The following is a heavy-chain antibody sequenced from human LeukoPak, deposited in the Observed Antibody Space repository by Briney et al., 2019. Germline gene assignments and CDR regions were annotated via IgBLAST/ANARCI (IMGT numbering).Heavy chain of an antibody. CDR3: ARDPRVSTYYYDSSGYPDDAFDI. CDR2: ISAYNGNT. Sequence: ASVKVSCKASGGTFSSYAISWVRQAPGQVLEWMGWISAYNGNTNYAQKLQGRVTMTTDTSTSTAYMELRSLRSDDTAVYYCARDPRVSTYYYDSSGYPDDAFDIWGQGTMVTVSS. J-gene: IGHJ3*02. V-gene: IGHV1-18*01. D-gene: IGHD3-22*01. CDR1: GGTFSSYA.